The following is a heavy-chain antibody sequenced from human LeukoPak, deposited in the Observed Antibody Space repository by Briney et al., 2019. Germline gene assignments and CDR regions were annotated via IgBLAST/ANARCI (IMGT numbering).Heavy chain of an antibody. CDR3: AKEKLDYSNIRYFDY. CDR1: GFTFSSYA. V-gene: IGHV3-23*01. D-gene: IGHD4-11*01. J-gene: IGHJ4*02. Sequence: GGSLRLSCAASGFTFSSYAMSWVRQAPGKGLEWVSAISGSGGSTYYADSVKGRFTISRDNSKNTLYLQMTSLRAEDTAVYYCAKEKLDYSNIRYFDYWGQGTLVTVSS. CDR2: ISGSGGST.